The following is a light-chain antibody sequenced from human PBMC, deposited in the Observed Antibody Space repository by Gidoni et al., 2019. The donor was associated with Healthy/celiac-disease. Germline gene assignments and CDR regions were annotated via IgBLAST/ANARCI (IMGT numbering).Light chain of an antibody. Sequence: ELVFTQSPATLSLFPGARATLSCRASQSFSSYLAWYQQKPGQAPRLLIFDSSNSATSIPARLSGRGSGTDFTLTISSLEHEDFAVYYCQQRSNWPPELTFGPGTKVDIK. J-gene: IGKJ3*01. CDR1: QSFSSY. CDR2: DSS. V-gene: IGKV3-11*01. CDR3: QQRSNWPPELT.